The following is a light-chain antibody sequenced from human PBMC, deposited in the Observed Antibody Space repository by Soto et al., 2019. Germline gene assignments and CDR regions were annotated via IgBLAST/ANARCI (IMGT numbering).Light chain of an antibody. CDR2: EVS. V-gene: IGLV2-8*01. J-gene: IGLJ3*02. CDR3: SSYAGSKNLV. Sequence: QSALTQPPSASGSLGQSVTISCTGTSSYVGGYNYVSWYQHHPGKAPKLIMYEVSKWASGVPARFSGSKSGNTASLTVSGLQAEDEADYYCSSYAGSKNLVFGGGTKLTVL. CDR1: SSYVGGYNY.